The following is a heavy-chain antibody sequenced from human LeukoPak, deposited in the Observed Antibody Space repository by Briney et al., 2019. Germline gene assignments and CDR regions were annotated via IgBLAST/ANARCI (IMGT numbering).Heavy chain of an antibody. Sequence: SETLSLTCTVSGGSISSYYWSWIRQPPGKGLEWIGYIYYSGSTNYNPSLKSRVTISVDTSKNQFSLKLSSVTAADTAVYYCARQGFSGYGRYYFDYWAREPWSPSPQ. CDR2: IYYSGST. V-gene: IGHV4-59*08. D-gene: IGHD5-12*01. CDR1: GGSISSYY. CDR3: ARQGFSGYGRYYFDY. J-gene: IGHJ4*02.